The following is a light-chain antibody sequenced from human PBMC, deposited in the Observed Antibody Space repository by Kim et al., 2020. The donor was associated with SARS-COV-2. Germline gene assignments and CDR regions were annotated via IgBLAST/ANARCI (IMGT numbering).Light chain of an antibody. CDR3: TAWDDKLYGWV. CDR2: YDD. CDR1: SSNIGNNA. J-gene: IGLJ3*02. Sequence: RQRVTISCSGSSSNIGNNAVNWHQQLPAKAPILLIYYDDLLPSGVSDRFSGSKSGTSASLAIDGLRSEDEADYCCTAWDDKLYGWVFGGGTQLTVL. V-gene: IGLV1-36*01.